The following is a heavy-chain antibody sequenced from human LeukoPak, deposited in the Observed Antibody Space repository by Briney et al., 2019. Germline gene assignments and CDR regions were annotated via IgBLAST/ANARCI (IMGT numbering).Heavy chain of an antibody. D-gene: IGHD5-12*01. Sequence: GGSLRLSCAVSGFTVSGNYMSWVRQAPGKGLEWVSSISSSSSYIYYADSVKGRFTISRDNAKNSLYLQMNSLRAEDTAVYYCAKNSGYDTEFDYWGQGTLVTVSS. V-gene: IGHV3-21*01. CDR2: ISSSSSYI. J-gene: IGHJ4*02. CDR3: AKNSGYDTEFDY. CDR1: GFTVSGNY.